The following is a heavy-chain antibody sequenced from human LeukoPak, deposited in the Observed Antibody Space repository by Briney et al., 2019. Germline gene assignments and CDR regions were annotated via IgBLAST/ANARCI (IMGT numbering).Heavy chain of an antibody. Sequence: SQTLSLTCTVSGGSINTGGYYWSWIRQHPGKGLEWIGYIYYSGSTNYNPSLKSRVTISVDTSKNQFSLKLSSVTAADTAVYYCARRSPYYDFWSGYYKAAGWFDPWGQGTLVTVSS. J-gene: IGHJ5*02. V-gene: IGHV4-31*03. CDR2: IYYSGST. D-gene: IGHD3-3*01. CDR1: GGSINTGGYY. CDR3: ARRSPYYDFWSGYYKAAGWFDP.